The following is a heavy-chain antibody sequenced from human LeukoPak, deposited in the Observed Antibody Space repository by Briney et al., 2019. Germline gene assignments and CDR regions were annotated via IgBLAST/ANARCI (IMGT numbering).Heavy chain of an antibody. D-gene: IGHD6-19*01. CDR2: ISYDGSNK. V-gene: IGHV3-30-3*02. CDR3: AKTEREGTGWYGKNDC. J-gene: IGHJ4*02. CDR1: GFTFSSYA. Sequence: GGSLRLSCAASGFTFSSYAMHWVRQAPGKGLEWVAVISYDGSNKYYADSVKGRFTISRDNSKNTLYLQMNSLRAEDTAVYYCAKTEREGTGWYGKNDCWGQGTLVTVSS.